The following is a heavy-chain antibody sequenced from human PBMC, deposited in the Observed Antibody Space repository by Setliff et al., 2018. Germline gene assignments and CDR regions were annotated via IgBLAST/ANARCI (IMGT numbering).Heavy chain of an antibody. J-gene: IGHJ6*03. D-gene: IGHD4-4*01. V-gene: IGHV1-69*05. CDR2: IIPIFGTT. Sequence: SVKVSCKASGGAFSNYGITWVRQAPGQGLEWMGGIIPIFGTTTYAQKFQGRVTITTDESTSTAYMELRSLRTEDTAVYYCANEHGTTVTVENYHYYMDVWGQGTMVTVSS. CDR1: GGAFSNYG. CDR3: ANEHGTTVTVENYHYYMDV.